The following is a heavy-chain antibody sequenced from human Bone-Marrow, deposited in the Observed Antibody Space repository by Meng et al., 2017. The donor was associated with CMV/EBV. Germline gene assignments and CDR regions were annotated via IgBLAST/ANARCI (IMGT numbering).Heavy chain of an antibody. V-gene: IGHV3-30-3*01. Sequence: GGSLRLSCAASGFTFSSYAMHWVRQAPGKGLEWVAVISYDGSNKYYADSVKGRFTISRDNSKNTLYLQMNSLRAEDTAVYYCARESAVVTGNDAFDIWGQGTMVTVSS. CDR2: ISYDGSNK. D-gene: IGHD2-21*02. J-gene: IGHJ3*02. CDR3: ARESAVVTGNDAFDI. CDR1: GFTFSSYA.